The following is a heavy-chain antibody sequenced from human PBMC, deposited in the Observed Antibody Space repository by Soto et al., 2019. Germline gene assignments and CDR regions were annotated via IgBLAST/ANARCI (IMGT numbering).Heavy chain of an antibody. J-gene: IGHJ4*02. CDR3: ARLERWGLLVDY. V-gene: IGHV4-39*01. Sequence: QLQLQESGPGLVKPSETLSLTCTVSGGSISSSSYYWGWIRQPPGKGLEWIGSIYYSGSTYYNPSLKSRVTISVDTSKNQFSLKLSSVTAADTAVYYCARLERWGLLVDYWGQGTLVTVSS. CDR2: IYYSGST. CDR1: GGSISSSSYY. D-gene: IGHD3-10*01.